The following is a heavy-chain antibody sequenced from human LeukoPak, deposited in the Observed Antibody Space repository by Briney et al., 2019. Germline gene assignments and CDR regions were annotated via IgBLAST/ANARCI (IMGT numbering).Heavy chain of an antibody. CDR3: GRHQTMYYGMDV. Sequence: SETLSLTCTVSGGSISSYYWSWIRQPPGKGLDWIGHIYYSGSISYNPSLKSRVTISVDTSKNQFSLKLSSVTAADTAMYYCGRHQTMYYGMDVWGQGTAVTVSS. D-gene: IGHD4/OR15-4a*01. CDR2: IYYSGSI. J-gene: IGHJ6*02. CDR1: GGSISSYY. V-gene: IGHV4-59*08.